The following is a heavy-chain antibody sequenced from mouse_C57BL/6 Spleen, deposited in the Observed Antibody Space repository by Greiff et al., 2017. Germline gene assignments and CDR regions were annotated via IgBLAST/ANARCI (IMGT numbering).Heavy chain of an antibody. J-gene: IGHJ2*01. V-gene: IGHV1-64*01. D-gene: IGHD1-1*01. CDR2: IHPNSGST. CDR3: ARNHGTSPHYFDY. CDR1: GYTFTSYW. Sequence: VQLQQPGAELVKPGASVKLSCKASGYTFTSYWMHWVKQRPGQGLEWIGMIHPNSGSTNYNEKFKSKATLTVDKSSSTAYMQLSSLTSEDSAVYYCARNHGTSPHYFDYWGQGTTLTVSS.